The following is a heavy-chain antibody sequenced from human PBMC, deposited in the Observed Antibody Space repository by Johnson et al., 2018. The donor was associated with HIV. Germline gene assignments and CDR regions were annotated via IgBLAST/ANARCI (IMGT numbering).Heavy chain of an antibody. Sequence: MLLVESGGGLVQPGGSLRLSCAASGFTFSSYWMSWVRQAPGKGLEWVANIKQDGSEKYYVDSVKGRFTISRDNTKNSLYLQMNSLRAEDTALYYCARDRSGGCRLCGFDIWGQGTMVTVSS. CDR1: GFTFSSYW. V-gene: IGHV3-7*03. CDR2: IKQDGSEK. CDR3: ARDRSGGCRLCGFDI. J-gene: IGHJ3*02. D-gene: IGHD6-19*01.